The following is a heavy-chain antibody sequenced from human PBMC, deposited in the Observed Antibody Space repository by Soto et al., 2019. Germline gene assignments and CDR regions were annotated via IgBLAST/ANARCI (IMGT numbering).Heavy chain of an antibody. J-gene: IGHJ3*02. CDR3: ATGYPDRIAARRAFDI. Sequence: ASVKVSCKVSGYTLTELSMHWVRQAPGKGLEWMGGFDPEDGETIYAQKFQGRVTMTEDTSTDTAYMELSSLRSEDTAVYYCATGYPDRIAARRAFDIWGQGTMVTVSS. CDR1: GYTLTELS. CDR2: FDPEDGET. V-gene: IGHV1-24*01. D-gene: IGHD6-6*01.